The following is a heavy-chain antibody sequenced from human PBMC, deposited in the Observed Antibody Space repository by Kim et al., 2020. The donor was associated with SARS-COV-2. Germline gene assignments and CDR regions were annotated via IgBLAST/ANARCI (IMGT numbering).Heavy chain of an antibody. CDR3: ARDDSSSWYYFDY. CDR2: ITTNTGNP. V-gene: IGHV7-4-1*02. CDR1: GYTFTSYA. Sequence: ASVKVSCKASGYTFTSYATNWVRQAPGQGLEWMGWITTNTGNPTYAQGFTGRFVFSLDTSVSTAYLQISSLKAEDTAVYYCARDDSSSWYYFDYWGQGTL. D-gene: IGHD6-13*01. J-gene: IGHJ4*02.